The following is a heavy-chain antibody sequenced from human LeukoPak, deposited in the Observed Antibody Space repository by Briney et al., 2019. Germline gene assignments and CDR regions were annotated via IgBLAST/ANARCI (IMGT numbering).Heavy chain of an antibody. J-gene: IGHJ3*02. CDR1: GASTSSGGHY. D-gene: IGHD5-12*01. CDR2: IYSSGST. V-gene: IGHV4-61*08. Sequence: PSETLSLTCNVSGASTSSGGHYWSWIRQPPGKGLQWIGFIYSSGSTNYNPSLKSRVTISLDTSKNQFSLRVSSVTSADTAVYYCARGNSGYDYAFDIWGQGTMVTVSS. CDR3: ARGNSGYDYAFDI.